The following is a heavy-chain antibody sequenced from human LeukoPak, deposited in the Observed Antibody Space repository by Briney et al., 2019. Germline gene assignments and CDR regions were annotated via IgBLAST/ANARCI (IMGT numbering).Heavy chain of an antibody. D-gene: IGHD3-22*01. CDR2: IYSGGST. CDR3: ARVNYYDLHFDY. V-gene: IGHV3-53*01. CDR1: GFTVSSNN. J-gene: IGHJ4*02. Sequence: GGSLRLSCAASGFTVSSNNMSWVRQAPRKGLEWVSLIYSGGSTYYADSVKGRFTISRDNSKNTLYLQMNSLRAEDTAVYYCARVNYYDLHFDYWGQGTLVTVSS.